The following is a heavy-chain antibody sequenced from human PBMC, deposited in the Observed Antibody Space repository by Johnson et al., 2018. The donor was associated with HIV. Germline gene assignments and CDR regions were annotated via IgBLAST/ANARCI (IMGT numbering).Heavy chain of an antibody. V-gene: IGHV3-48*04. J-gene: IGHJ3*02. Sequence: VQLVESGGGVVQPGRSLRLSCAASRFTFSSYALHWVRQAPGKGLEWVSYISSSGSSLYYADSVQGRFTISRDNAKNSLYLQMNSLRAEDTAVYYWARGTTGQYHYDAFDIWGQGTMVTISS. CDR3: ARGTTGQYHYDAFDI. CDR1: RFTFSSYA. CDR2: ISSSGSSL. D-gene: IGHD1-14*01.